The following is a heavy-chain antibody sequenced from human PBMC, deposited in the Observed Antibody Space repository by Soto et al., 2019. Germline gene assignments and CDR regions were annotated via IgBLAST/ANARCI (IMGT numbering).Heavy chain of an antibody. D-gene: IGHD3-10*01. CDR3: ARAPGVRGDYYYGMDV. CDR2: ISSSSSTI. J-gene: IGHJ6*02. CDR1: GFTFSSYS. V-gene: IGHV3-48*02. Sequence: GGSLRLSCAASGFTFSSYSMNWVRQAPGKGLEWVSYISSSSSTIYYADSVKGRFTISRDNAKNSLYLQMNSLRDEDTAVCYCARAPGVRGDYYYGMDVWGQGTTVTVSS.